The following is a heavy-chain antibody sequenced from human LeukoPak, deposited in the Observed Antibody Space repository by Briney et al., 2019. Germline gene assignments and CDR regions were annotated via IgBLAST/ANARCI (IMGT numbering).Heavy chain of an antibody. D-gene: IGHD6-13*01. V-gene: IGHV3-23*01. J-gene: IGHJ5*02. CDR3: AKDWHISSWYGRFDP. Sequence: PGGSLRLSCAASAFTFSSYGMSWVRQAPGKGLEWVSGISGGGDRTSYAQSVKGRFTISRDNFKNMLYLQMNSLRAEDTAVYYCAKDWHISSWYGRFDPWGQGTLVTVSS. CDR1: AFTFSSYG. CDR2: ISGGGDRT.